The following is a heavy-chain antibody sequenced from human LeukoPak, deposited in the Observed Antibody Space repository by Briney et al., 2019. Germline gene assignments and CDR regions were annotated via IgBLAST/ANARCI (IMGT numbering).Heavy chain of an antibody. D-gene: IGHD3-22*01. CDR2: INPSGGST. Sequence: ASVKVSCKXSGYTFTSHYMHWVRQAPGQGLEWMGIINPSGGSTSYAQKYQGRVTMTRDTSTSTVYMELSSLRSEDTAVYYCARGYDSSGYYSAPDYWGQGTLVTVSS. J-gene: IGHJ4*02. V-gene: IGHV1-46*01. CDR3: ARGYDSSGYYSAPDY. CDR1: GYTFTSHY.